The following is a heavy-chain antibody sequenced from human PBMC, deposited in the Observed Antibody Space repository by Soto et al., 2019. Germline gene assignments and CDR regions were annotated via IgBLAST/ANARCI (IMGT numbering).Heavy chain of an antibody. CDR3: ARDQGYSSSQYFIDH. CDR2: IIPIFPTA. V-gene: IGHV1-69*01. CDR1: GGTFSRSG. D-gene: IGHD5-12*01. Sequence: QVQLVQSGAEVKKPGSSVKVSCKASGGTFSRSGLIWVRQAPGQGLEWVGGIIPIFPTAHYGQKFQGRVTITADESTSTAYMELSSLRSEDTAVYYCARDQGYSSSQYFIDHWGQGTLVTVSS. J-gene: IGHJ4*02.